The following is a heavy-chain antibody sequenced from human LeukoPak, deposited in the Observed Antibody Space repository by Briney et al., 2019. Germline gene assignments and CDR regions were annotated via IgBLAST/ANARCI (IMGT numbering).Heavy chain of an antibody. CDR2: INPSGGST. Sequence: GASVKVSCKASGYTFTSYYMHWVRQAPGQGLEWMGIINPSGGSTSYAQKFQGRVTMTRDTSTSTVYMELSSLRSEDTAVYYCARDPSIMITFGGVSPRNYFDYWGQGTLVTVSS. V-gene: IGHV1-46*01. CDR3: ARDPSIMITFGGVSPRNYFDY. J-gene: IGHJ4*02. D-gene: IGHD3-16*01. CDR1: GYTFTSYY.